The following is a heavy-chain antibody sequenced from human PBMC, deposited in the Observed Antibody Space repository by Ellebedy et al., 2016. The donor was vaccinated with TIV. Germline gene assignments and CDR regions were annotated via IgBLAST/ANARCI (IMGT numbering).Heavy chain of an antibody. V-gene: IGHV3-43D*03. CDR3: ARSYYDFWSGYQPTGYYYGMDV. CDR2: ISWDGGNT. J-gene: IGHJ6*02. D-gene: IGHD3-3*01. CDR1: GFPFDDYA. Sequence: GGSLRLSCAASGFPFDDYAMHWVRQAPGKGLEWVSLISWDGGNTYYADSVKGRFTISRDNSKNSLYLQMNSLRAEDTALYYCARSYYDFWSGYQPTGYYYGMDVWGQGTLVTVSS.